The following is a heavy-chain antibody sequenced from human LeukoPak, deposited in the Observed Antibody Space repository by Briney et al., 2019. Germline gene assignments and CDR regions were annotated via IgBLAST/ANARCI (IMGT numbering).Heavy chain of an antibody. CDR2: IYYSGST. Sequence: PSETLSLTCTVSGGSISSYYWSWLRQPPGKGLEWVGYIYYSGSTNYNPSLKSRVTISVDTSKNQFSLKLSSVTAADTAVYYCARSLALYSSGWPFDYWGQGTLVTVSS. J-gene: IGHJ4*02. CDR1: GGSISSYY. V-gene: IGHV4-59*08. D-gene: IGHD6-19*01. CDR3: ARSLALYSSGWPFDY.